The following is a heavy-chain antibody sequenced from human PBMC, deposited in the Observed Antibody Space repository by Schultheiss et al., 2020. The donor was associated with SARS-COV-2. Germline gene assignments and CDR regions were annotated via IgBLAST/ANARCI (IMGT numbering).Heavy chain of an antibody. CDR2: ISSSGSTI. V-gene: IGHV3-23*01. CDR1: GFTFSSYA. CDR3: ARAGVGVTMVPDY. J-gene: IGHJ4*02. Sequence: GGSLRLSCAASGFTFSSYAMSWVRQAPGKGLEWVSYISSSGSTIYYADSVKGRFTISRDNSKNTLYLQMNSLRAEDTAVYYCARAGVGVTMVPDYWGQGTLVTVSS. D-gene: IGHD3-10*01.